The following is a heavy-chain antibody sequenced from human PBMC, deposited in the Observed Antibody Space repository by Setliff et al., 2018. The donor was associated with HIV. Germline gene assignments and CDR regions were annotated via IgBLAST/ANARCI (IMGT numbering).Heavy chain of an antibody. CDR2: IIPILGAP. V-gene: IGHV1-69*10. J-gene: IGHJ4*02. Sequence: SVKVSCKASGGTFSSYAISWVRQAPGQGLEWMGGIIPILGAPNYAPSFQGRVTITADYSTDTAQIELRSLRSDDTAVYYCVTAQWTVVLPAPRETHFESWGQGTLVTVSS. CDR3: VTAQWTVVLPAPRETHFES. CDR1: GGTFSSYA. D-gene: IGHD6-19*01.